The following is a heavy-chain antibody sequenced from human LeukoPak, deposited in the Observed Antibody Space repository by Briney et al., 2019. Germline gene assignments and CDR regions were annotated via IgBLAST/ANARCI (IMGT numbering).Heavy chain of an antibody. J-gene: IGHJ4*02. CDR2: IVVGSGNT. CDR3: AALPLDYYDSSGYYPDGDY. Sequence: SVKVSCKASGFTFTSSAVQWVRQARGQRLEWIGWIVVGSGNTNYAQKFQERVTITRDMSTSTAYMELSSLRSEDTAVYYCAALPLDYYDSSGYYPDGDYWGQGTLVTVSS. D-gene: IGHD3-22*01. CDR1: GFTFTSSA. V-gene: IGHV1-58*01.